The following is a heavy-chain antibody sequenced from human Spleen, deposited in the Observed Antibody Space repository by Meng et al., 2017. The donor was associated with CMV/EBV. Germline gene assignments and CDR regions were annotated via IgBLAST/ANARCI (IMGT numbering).Heavy chain of an antibody. D-gene: IGHD3/OR15-3a*01. V-gene: IGHV3-23*01. J-gene: IGHJ4*02. Sequence: GGSLRLSCAASGFTFSSYAMSWVRQAPGKGLEWVSAISGSGGSTYYADSVKGRFTISRDNSKNTLYLQMNSLRAEDTAVYYCAKGDDFWTAQGLYYFDYWGQGPLVPVSS. CDR3: AKGDDFWTAQGLYYFDY. CDR2: ISGSGGST. CDR1: GFTFSSYA.